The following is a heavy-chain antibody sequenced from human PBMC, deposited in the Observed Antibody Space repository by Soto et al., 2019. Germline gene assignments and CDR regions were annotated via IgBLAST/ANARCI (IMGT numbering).Heavy chain of an antibody. CDR2: IYYSGST. CDR1: GGSISSGGYY. J-gene: IGHJ6*03. CDR3: ARAKVEGYCSSTSCYVQAKRVGYYYYMDV. V-gene: IGHV4-31*03. Sequence: PSETLSLTCTVSGGSISSGGYYWSWIRHHPGKGLEWIGYIYYSGSTYYNPSLKSRVTISVDTSKNQFSLKLSSVTAADTAVYYCARAKVEGYCSSTSCYVQAKRVGYYYYMDVWGQGTTVTVSS. D-gene: IGHD2-2*01.